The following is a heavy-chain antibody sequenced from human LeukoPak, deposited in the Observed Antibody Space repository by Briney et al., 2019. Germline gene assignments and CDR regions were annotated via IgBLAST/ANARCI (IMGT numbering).Heavy chain of an antibody. D-gene: IGHD2-8*01. V-gene: IGHV4-31*03. Sequence: SETLSLTCTVSGGSISSGGYYWSWIRQHPGKGLEWIGYIYYSGSTYYNPSLKSRVTISVDTSKNQFSLKLSSVTAADTAVYYCARSRDRLNDYWGQGTLVTVSS. CDR2: IYYSGST. J-gene: IGHJ4*02. CDR3: ARSRDRLNDY. CDR1: GGSISSGGYY.